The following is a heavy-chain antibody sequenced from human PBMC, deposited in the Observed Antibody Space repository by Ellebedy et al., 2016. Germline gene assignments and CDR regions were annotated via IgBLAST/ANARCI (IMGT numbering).Heavy chain of an antibody. J-gene: IGHJ6*02. D-gene: IGHD6-19*01. Sequence: GGSLRLSCVASGFAIRANYMTWVRQAPGKGLEWISHISSSSSYINYADSVKGRFTISSDNAKDSLYLQMNSLRTEDTAVYYCASRAIAVAGTDPPRDYYYGMDVWGQGTTVTVSS. V-gene: IGHV3-11*06. CDR1: GFAIRANY. CDR2: ISSSSSYI. CDR3: ASRAIAVAGTDPPRDYYYGMDV.